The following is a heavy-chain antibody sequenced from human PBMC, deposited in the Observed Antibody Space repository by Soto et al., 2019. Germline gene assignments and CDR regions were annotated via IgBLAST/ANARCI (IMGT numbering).Heavy chain of an antibody. D-gene: IGHD6-19*01. CDR1: GDSFSTLG. V-gene: IGHV1-69*06. Sequence: QVQLVQSGAEVRKPGSSVQVSCKASGDSFSTLGINWVRQAPGQGLEWMGGINPMFGKGRYAQRFQGRATLTADKSTSTAYMELSSLRSDDTAVYYCATAHSSGWYFFDYWGQGSLVTVSS. CDR2: INPMFGKG. CDR3: ATAHSSGWYFFDY. J-gene: IGHJ4*02.